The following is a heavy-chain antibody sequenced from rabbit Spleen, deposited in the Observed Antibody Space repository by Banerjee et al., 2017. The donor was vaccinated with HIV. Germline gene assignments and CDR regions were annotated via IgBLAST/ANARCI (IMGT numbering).Heavy chain of an antibody. CDR1: GVSFSSNNY. D-gene: IGHD8-1*01. CDR3: ARDSGSSFSSYGMDL. J-gene: IGHJ6*01. CDR2: MDTGSSGFT. Sequence: QSLEESGGDLVKPGASLTLTCTASGVSFSSNNYMCWVRQAPGKGLEWIACMDTGSSGFTYFASWAKGRFTISKTSSTKVTLQMTSLTAADTAAYFCARDSGSSFSSYGMDLWGPGTLVTVS. V-gene: IGHV1S40*01.